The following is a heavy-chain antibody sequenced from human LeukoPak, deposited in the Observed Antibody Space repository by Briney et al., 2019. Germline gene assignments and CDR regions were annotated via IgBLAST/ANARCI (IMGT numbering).Heavy chain of an antibody. CDR2: IYHSGAT. D-gene: IGHD3-10*01. J-gene: IGHJ4*02. V-gene: IGHV4-38-2*02. Sequence: SETLSLTCSVSNYSISRTYHWGWIRQPPGKGLECIGTIYHSGATYYSPSLKSRVTISIHTSKNQFSLRLTSVTAADTAVYYCATMMYGSGNYYNSDYWGQGTLVTVSS. CDR1: NYSISRTYH. CDR3: ATMMYGSGNYYNSDY.